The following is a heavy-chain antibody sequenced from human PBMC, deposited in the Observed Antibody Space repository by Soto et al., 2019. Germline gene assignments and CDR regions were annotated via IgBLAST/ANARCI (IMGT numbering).Heavy chain of an antibody. D-gene: IGHD2-15*01. CDR2: IIPIFGTA. J-gene: IGHJ4*02. Sequence: QVQLVQSGAEVKKPGSSVKVSCKASGGTFSSYAISWVRQAPGQGLEWMGGIIPIFGTANYAQKFQGRVTITAGESTSTAYMELSSRRSADTAGYYCARDGGYCSCGRCYFDYWGQGTLVTVSS. CDR3: ARDGGYCSCGRCYFDY. V-gene: IGHV1-69*12. CDR1: GGTFSSYA.